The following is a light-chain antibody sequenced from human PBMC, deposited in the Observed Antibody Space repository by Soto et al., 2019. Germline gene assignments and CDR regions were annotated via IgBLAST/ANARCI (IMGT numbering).Light chain of an antibody. CDR3: LLSYNGARSYVV. CDR1: TGAVTNGHY. CDR2: DTT. J-gene: IGLJ2*01. V-gene: IGLV7-46*01. Sequence: QTVVTQEPSLTVSPGGTVTLTCGSSTGAVTNGHYPYWFQQKPGQAPRTLIYDTTDKHSWTPARFSGSLLGGKAALTLSGAQPEDEAEYYCLLSYNGARSYVVFGGGTKLTVL.